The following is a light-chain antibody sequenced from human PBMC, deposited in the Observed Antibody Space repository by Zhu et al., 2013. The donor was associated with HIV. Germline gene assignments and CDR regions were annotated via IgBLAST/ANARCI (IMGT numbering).Light chain of an antibody. CDR2: ATS. J-gene: IGKJ4*01. CDR3: QQSFRMPVT. CDR1: QSINTY. V-gene: IGKV1-39*01. Sequence: DIQMTQSPSSVSASVGDRVTITCRASQSINTYLNWYHQKPGKAPQLLITATSSLQSGVPSRFSGSGSGTEFTLTISSLQLEDFATYYCQQSFRMPVTFGEGPRWRSN.